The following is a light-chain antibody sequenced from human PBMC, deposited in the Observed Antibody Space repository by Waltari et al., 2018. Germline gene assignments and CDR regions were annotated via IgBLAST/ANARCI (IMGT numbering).Light chain of an antibody. J-gene: IGKJ2*01. V-gene: IGKV2-28*01. Sequence: DIVMTQSPPYLPVTPGEPASISCRYSQSRLHSNGHNYLDWYLQKTGQSTQILIYLGSNLASALPDRFSASVSGTDFTLKITKVDADDFGIYYCIPALQTSATFSQVTNLEIK. CDR1: QSRLHSNGHNY. CDR2: LGS. CDR3: IPALQTSAT.